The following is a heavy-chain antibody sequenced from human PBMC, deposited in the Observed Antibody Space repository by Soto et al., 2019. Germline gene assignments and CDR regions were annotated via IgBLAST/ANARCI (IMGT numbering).Heavy chain of an antibody. V-gene: IGHV4-30-4*01. CDR1: GGSISSGDSY. CDR2: IYYSGST. D-gene: IGHD5-12*01. J-gene: IGHJ4*02. CDR3: ARDRGGYERNDY. Sequence: KPSETLSLTCTVSGGSISSGDSYWSWIRQPPGKGLEWIGYIYYSGSTYYNPSLKSRVTISVDTSKNQFSLKLSSVTAADTAVYYCARDRGGYERNDYCGQGTLATVSS.